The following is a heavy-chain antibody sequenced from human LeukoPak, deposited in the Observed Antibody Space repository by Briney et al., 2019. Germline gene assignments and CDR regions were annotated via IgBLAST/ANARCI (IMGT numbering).Heavy chain of an antibody. V-gene: IGHV3-23*01. CDR3: AKDSGYSSSWYGSDFDY. J-gene: IGHJ4*02. Sequence: GGSLRLSCAASGFTFSSYAMSWVRQAPGKELEWVSAISGSGGSTYYADSVKGRFTISRDNSKNTLYLQMNSLRAEDTAVYYCAKDSGYSSSWYGSDFDYWGQGTLVTVSS. D-gene: IGHD6-13*01. CDR1: GFTFSSYA. CDR2: ISGSGGST.